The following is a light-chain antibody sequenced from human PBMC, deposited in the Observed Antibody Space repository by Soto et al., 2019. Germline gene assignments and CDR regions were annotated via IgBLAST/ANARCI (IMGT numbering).Light chain of an antibody. J-gene: IGKJ4*01. CDR1: QDMNSY. CDR2: AAS. V-gene: IGKV1-9*01. Sequence: DIQLTQSPSFLSASVGDRVTITCRASQDMNSYLAWYQQKPGKAPKLLIYAASTLQTGVPSRFSGSRSGNQFPLTISSLQPEDFATYYCKHFYDYPLPFGGGTKLEIK. CDR3: KHFYDYPLP.